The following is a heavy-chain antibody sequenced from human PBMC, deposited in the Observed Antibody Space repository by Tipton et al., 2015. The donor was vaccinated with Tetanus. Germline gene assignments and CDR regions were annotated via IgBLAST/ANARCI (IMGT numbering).Heavy chain of an antibody. Sequence: SLRLSCAASGFTFSTYSMNWVRQAPGKGLEWVSSIGVSSSPIYYADSVKGRFTISRDNAKNSLLLQMNSLRAEDTAVYYCARSASPFDYWGQGTLVTVSS. CDR1: GFTFSTYS. CDR2: IGVSSSPI. CDR3: ARSASPFDY. V-gene: IGHV3-48*01. J-gene: IGHJ4*02.